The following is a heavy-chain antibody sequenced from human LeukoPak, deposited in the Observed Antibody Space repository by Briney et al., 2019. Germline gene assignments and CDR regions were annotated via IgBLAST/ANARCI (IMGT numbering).Heavy chain of an antibody. V-gene: IGHV4-39*01. CDR1: GGSISKSNHY. CDR2: IYYGGST. CDR3: ARARTRGNNWYFDY. J-gene: IGHJ4*02. Sequence: SETLSLTCSVSGGSISKSNHYWGWIRQPPGKGLEWIGSIYYGGSTYYNPSLKSRVTISVDTSKNQFSLRLRSVTAADTAVYYCARARTRGNNWYFDYWGQGTLVTVSS. D-gene: IGHD1-1*01.